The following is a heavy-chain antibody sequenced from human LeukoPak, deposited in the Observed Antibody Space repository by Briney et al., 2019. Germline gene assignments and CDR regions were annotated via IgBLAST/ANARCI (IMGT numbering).Heavy chain of an antibody. CDR3: ARLDSSGYYFDY. CDR1: AYSSISNC. Sequence: AESLQISCWASAYSSISNCIVWWRQMPGKGLEWMGIIYPADSDTRYSPSFQGQVTISTDKSISTAYLQWSSLKASDTAMYACARLDSSGYYFDYWGQGTLVTVSS. J-gene: IGHJ4*02. CDR2: IYPADSDT. D-gene: IGHD3-22*01. V-gene: IGHV5-51*01.